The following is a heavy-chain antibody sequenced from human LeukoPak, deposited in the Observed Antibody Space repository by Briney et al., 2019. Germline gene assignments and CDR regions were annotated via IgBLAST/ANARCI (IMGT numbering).Heavy chain of an antibody. CDR2: TYYRSKWYN. CDR3: AKDYYDSSGYYYGDFDY. Sequence: SQTLSLTCAISGDGVSSNSAAWNWIRQSPSRGLEWLGRTYYRSKWYNDYAVSVKSRMTINPDTSKNQFSLQLNSVTPEDTAVYYCAKDYYDSSGYYYGDFDYWGQGTLVTVSS. CDR1: GDGVSSNSAA. J-gene: IGHJ4*02. D-gene: IGHD3-22*01. V-gene: IGHV6-1*01.